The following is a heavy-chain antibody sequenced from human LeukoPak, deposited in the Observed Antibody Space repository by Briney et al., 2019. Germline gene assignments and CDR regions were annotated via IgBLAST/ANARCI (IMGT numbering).Heavy chain of an antibody. CDR2: IHYSGTT. Sequence: SETLSLTCTVSGDSISNYYWAWIRQPPGKGLEWIGYIHYSGTTYYNPSLKSRVTISVDSSRTQFSLKLSSVTAADTAVYYCARDSRGGGPDFDYWGQGTLSPSPQ. V-gene: IGHV4-59*01. CDR1: GDSISNYY. J-gene: IGHJ4*02. D-gene: IGHD3-16*01. CDR3: ARDSRGGGPDFDY.